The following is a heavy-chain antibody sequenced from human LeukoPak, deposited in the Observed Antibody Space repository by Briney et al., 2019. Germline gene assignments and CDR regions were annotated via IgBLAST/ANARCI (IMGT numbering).Heavy chain of an antibody. Sequence: GGPLRLSCAVSGLTVSNVWMDWVRQAPGKGLEWVGRIKSKKDGGTTEFAAPVRGRFTISRDDSQNTLYLQMNSLTSDDTAVYYCTQGSGFYYDYWGQGTLVTVSS. CDR2: IKSKKDGGTT. V-gene: IGHV3-15*07. CDR3: TQGSGFYYDY. J-gene: IGHJ4*02. CDR1: GLTVSNVW. D-gene: IGHD3-22*01.